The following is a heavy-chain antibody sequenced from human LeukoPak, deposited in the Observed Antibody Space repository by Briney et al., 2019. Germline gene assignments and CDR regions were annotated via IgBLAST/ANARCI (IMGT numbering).Heavy chain of an antibody. CDR2: IYSGGSA. J-gene: IGHJ4*02. D-gene: IGHD6-6*01. CDR1: GFTVSSNY. CDR3: ASEGGGGSSGTIGY. V-gene: IGHV3-53*01. Sequence: GGSLRLSCAASGFTVSSNYMCWVRQTPGQGLEWVSVIYSGGSAYYADSVKGRFTISRANSKTTQYLQMNRMRAEATAVYYCASEGGGGSSGTIGYWGQGTLVTVSS.